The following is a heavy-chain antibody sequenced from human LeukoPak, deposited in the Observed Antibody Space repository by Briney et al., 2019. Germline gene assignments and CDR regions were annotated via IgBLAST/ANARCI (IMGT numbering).Heavy chain of an antibody. Sequence: ASVKVSCKASVGTYRSYAISWVRPSPERGVEWMGCINPNSCGTNYPQKFQGRVTITRDKAISTAYMELSRLRSDDTAVYYSAREEATGTASPVDYWAREPWSPSPQ. CDR2: INPNSCGT. CDR3: AREEATGTASPVDY. D-gene: IGHD1-1*01. J-gene: IGHJ4*02. CDR1: VGTYRSYA. V-gene: IGHV1-2*02.